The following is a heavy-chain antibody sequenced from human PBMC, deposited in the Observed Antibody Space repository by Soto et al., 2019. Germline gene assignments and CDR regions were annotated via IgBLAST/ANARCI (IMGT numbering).Heavy chain of an antibody. V-gene: IGHV3-23*01. Sequence: PGGSLRVSCAPSGFTFSSYAMSWGRQAPGKGLEWVSAISGSGGSTYYADSVKGRFTISRDNSKNTLFLQMSSLRAEDTAVYYCARALDVYRPPPYWGQGTLVTVSS. CDR3: ARALDVYRPPPY. CDR2: ISGSGGST. J-gene: IGHJ4*02. CDR1: GFTFSSYA. D-gene: IGHD3-10*02.